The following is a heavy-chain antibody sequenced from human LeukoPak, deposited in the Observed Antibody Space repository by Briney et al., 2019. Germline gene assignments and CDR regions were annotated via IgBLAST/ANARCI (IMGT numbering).Heavy chain of an antibody. CDR1: GFTFSSYA. J-gene: IGHJ4*02. D-gene: IGHD3-16*01. Sequence: GGSLRLSCSASGFTFSSYAMHWVRQAPGKGLEYVSAISSNGGSTYYADSVKGRFAISRDNSKNTLYLQMSSLRAEDTAVYYCVKDRSLQALVPFDYWGQGTLVTVS. V-gene: IGHV3-64D*06. CDR2: ISSNGGST. CDR3: VKDRSLQALVPFDY.